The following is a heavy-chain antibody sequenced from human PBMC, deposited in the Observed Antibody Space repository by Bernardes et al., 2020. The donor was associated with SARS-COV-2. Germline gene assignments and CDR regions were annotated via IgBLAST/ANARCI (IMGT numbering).Heavy chain of an antibody. CDR1: GFMFSTYG. D-gene: IGHD6-19*01. J-gene: IGHJ4*02. V-gene: IGHV3-21*01. CDR3: ARVGTLGWN. CDR2: ISGSSRYT. Sequence: GSSLRVSCAASGFMFSTYGMNWVRQAPGKGLEWFSYISGSSRYTYYADSVKGRFTISRDNAKNSLYLQMNSLRVEDTAVYYCARVGTLGWNWGQGTLVTVSS.